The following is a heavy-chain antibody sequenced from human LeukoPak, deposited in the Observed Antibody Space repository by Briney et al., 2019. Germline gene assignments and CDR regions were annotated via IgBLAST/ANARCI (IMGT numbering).Heavy chain of an antibody. CDR1: GFTFSSYA. V-gene: IGHV3-30-3*01. Sequence: GGSLRLSCAASGFTFSSYAMHWVRQAPGKGLEWVAVISYDGSNKYYADSVKGRFTISRDNSKNTLYLQMNSLRAEDTAVYYCARGGCSSTSCYIIYFQHWGQGTLVTVSS. J-gene: IGHJ1*01. CDR2: ISYDGSNK. CDR3: ARGGCSSTSCYIIYFQH. D-gene: IGHD2-2*02.